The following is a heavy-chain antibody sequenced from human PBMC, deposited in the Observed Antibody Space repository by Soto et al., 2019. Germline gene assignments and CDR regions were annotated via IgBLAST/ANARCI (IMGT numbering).Heavy chain of an antibody. CDR2: IYHSGST. D-gene: IGHD1-7*01. CDR1: GGSISSSNW. J-gene: IGHJ2*01. Sequence: QVQLQESGPGLVKPSGTLSLTCAVSGGSISSSNWWSWVRQPPGKGLEWIGEIYHSGSTNYNPSLKSRVTISVDKSKNQFSLKLSSVTAADTAVYYCARDGLSPSELRPCWYFDLWGRGTLVTVSS. CDR3: ARDGLSPSELRPCWYFDL. V-gene: IGHV4-4*02.